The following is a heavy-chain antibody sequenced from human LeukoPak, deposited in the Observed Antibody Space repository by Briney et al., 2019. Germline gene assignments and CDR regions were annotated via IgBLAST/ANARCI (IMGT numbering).Heavy chain of an antibody. CDR3: AKTKLGWLLFDF. CDR1: GGSISPSNYY. CDR2: IFHNQNA. D-gene: IGHD3-9*01. Sequence: SDTLSLICSVSGGSISPSNYYWVSIRQSPEKGLEWIGSIFHNQNAFYGPSLQSRVTMLLDTSKSQFYLRLTSFTAADAALYYCAKTKLGWLLFDFWGQGILVTVSS. J-gene: IGHJ4*02. V-gene: IGHV4-39*07.